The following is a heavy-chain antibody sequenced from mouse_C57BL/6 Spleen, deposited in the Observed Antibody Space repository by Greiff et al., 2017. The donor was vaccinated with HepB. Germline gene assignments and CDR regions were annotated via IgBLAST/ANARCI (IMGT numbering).Heavy chain of an antibody. J-gene: IGHJ1*03. CDR2: INPNNGGT. CDR3: ARQTLRYFDV. V-gene: IGHV1-26*01. CDR1: GYTFTDYY. Sequence: EVQLQQSGPELVKPGASVKISCKASGYTFTDYYMNWVKQSHGKSLEWIGDINPNNGGTSYNQKFKGKATLTVDKSSSTAYMELRRLTSEDSAVYYCARQTLRYFDVWGIGTTVTVSS.